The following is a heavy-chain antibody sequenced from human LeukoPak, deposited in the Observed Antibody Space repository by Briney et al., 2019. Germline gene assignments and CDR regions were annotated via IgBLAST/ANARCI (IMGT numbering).Heavy chain of an antibody. CDR2: IIPIFGTA. V-gene: IGHV1-69*13. CDR3: ARAPFLLAVAGYYFDY. CDR1: GGTFSSYA. J-gene: IGHJ4*02. Sequence: GASVKVSCKASGGTFSSYAISWVRQAPGQGLEWMGGIIPIFGTANYAQKFQGRVTITADESTSTAYMELSSLRSEDTAVYYCARAPFLLAVAGYYFDYWGQGTLVTVSS. D-gene: IGHD6-19*01.